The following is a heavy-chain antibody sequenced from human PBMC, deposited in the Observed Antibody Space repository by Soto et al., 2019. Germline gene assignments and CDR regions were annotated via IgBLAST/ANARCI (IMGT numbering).Heavy chain of an antibody. J-gene: IGHJ4*02. V-gene: IGHV4-31*03. Sequence: PSETLSLTCTVSGGSISSGGYYWSWIRQHPGKGLEWIGYIYYSGSTYYNPSLKSRVTISVDTSKNQFSLKLSSVTAADTAVYYCARGTRGYSGYDYVKYWGQGTLVTVSS. CDR3: ARGTRGYSGYDYVKY. D-gene: IGHD5-12*01. CDR2: IYYSGST. CDR1: GGSISSGGYY.